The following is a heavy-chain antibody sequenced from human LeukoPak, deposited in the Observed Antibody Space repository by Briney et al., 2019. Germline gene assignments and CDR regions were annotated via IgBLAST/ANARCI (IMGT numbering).Heavy chain of an antibody. CDR1: GYTFTSYG. V-gene: IGHV1-8*03. CDR3: ARVFISSSWKGIDY. D-gene: IGHD6-13*01. CDR2: MNPNSGNT. J-gene: IGHJ4*02. Sequence: ASVKVSCKASGYTFTSYGISWVRQAPGQGLEWMGWMNPNSGNTGYAQKFQGRVTITRNTSISTAYMELSSLRSEDTAVYYCARVFISSSWKGIDYWGQGTLVTVSS.